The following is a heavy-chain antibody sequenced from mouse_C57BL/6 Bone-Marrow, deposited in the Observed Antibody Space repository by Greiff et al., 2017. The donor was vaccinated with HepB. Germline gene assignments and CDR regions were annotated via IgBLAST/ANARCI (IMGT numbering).Heavy chain of an antibody. V-gene: IGHV1-39*01. CDR1: GYSFTDYN. J-gene: IGHJ1*03. Sequence: VQLKESGPELVKPGASVKISCKASGYSFTDYNMNWVKQSNGKSLEWIGVINPNYGTTSYNQKFKGKATLTVDQSSSTAYMQLNSLTSEDSAVYYCAREELGSSYRWYFDVWGTGTTVTVSS. CDR3: AREELGSSYRWYFDV. D-gene: IGHD1-1*01. CDR2: INPNYGTT.